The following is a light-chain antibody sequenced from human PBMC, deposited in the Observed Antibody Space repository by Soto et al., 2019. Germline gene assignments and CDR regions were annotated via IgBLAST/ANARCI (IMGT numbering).Light chain of an antibody. CDR2: DVS. Sequence: QSALTQPAYVSGSPGQSITISCTGTSSDVGAYTFVSWYQQHPDKVPKLMIFDVSRLPSGVSDRFSGSKSGNTASLTISGLQPEDEADYYCSSYTSSSTHVFGSWTKLTVL. V-gene: IGLV2-14*03. J-gene: IGLJ1*01. CDR1: SSDVGAYTF. CDR3: SSYTSSSTHV.